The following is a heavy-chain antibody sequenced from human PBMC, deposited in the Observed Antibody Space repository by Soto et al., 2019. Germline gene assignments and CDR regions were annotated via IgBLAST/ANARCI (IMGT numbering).Heavy chain of an antibody. CDR3: AKDGGADGYFGNWLDP. Sequence: QVHLVQSGAEVKKPGSSVNVSCKASGGTFSNYAITWVRQAPGQGLEWVGRIIPICGTTNVAQKFQGRVTITADESTTTAYMELSGLRSDDTAVYYCAKDGGADGYFGNWLDPWGQGTLVTVSS. D-gene: IGHD5-12*01. CDR2: IIPICGTT. CDR1: GGTFSNYA. V-gene: IGHV1-69*15. J-gene: IGHJ5*02.